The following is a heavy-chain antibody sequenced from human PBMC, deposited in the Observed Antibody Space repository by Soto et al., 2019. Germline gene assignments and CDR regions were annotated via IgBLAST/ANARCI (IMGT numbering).Heavy chain of an antibody. J-gene: IGHJ4*02. D-gene: IGHD2-8*02. V-gene: IGHV3-30*03. Sequence: LRLSCAVSGFTVSTYGMHWVRQAPGKGLEWVAVISRDGGTKYYADSVKGRFTISRDNSRNTLFLEMNSLRGDDMAVYYCTGEVASGYWGQGTLVTVSS. CDR3: TGEVASGY. CDR2: ISRDGGTK. CDR1: GFTVSTYG.